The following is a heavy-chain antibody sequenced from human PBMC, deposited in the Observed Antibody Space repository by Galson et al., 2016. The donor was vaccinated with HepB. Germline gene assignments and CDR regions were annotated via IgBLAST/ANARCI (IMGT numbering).Heavy chain of an antibody. Sequence: SLRLSCAASGFTFSSYNMNWVRQAPGKGLEWVSYFSSSTGNILYPDSVKGRFTVSRDNAQNSLYLLISSLRAEDTAVYYCARVRGDYGGTYDSWGQGTLVTFSS. J-gene: IGHJ4*02. CDR3: ARVRGDYGGTYDS. CDR2: FSSSTGNI. D-gene: IGHD4-23*01. CDR1: GFTFSSYN. V-gene: IGHV3-21*05.